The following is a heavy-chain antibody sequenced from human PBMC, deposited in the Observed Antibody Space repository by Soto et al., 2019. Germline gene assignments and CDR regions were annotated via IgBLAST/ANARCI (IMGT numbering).Heavy chain of an antibody. J-gene: IGHJ4*02. CDR1: GGTFNNLA. Sequence: SVKVSCKASGGTFNNLAISWVRQAPGQGLEWMGGIIPLFGTANYAQKFQGRVTITADESTSTAYMELSSLRSEDTAVYYCARAAYYYESSGYYPGDYWGQGTLVTVSS. D-gene: IGHD3-22*01. CDR2: IIPLFGTA. CDR3: ARAAYYYESSGYYPGDY. V-gene: IGHV1-69*13.